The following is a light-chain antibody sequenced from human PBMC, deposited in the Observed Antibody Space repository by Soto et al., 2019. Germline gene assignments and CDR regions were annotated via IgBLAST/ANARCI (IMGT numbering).Light chain of an antibody. J-gene: IGKJ1*01. CDR3: QQYNSYSPP. CDR1: QSISTW. V-gene: IGKV1-5*03. CDR2: KAS. Sequence: DIQMTQSPSTLSASVGDRVTITCRASQSISTWLAWYQQEPGKAPKLLIHKASSLQSGVPSRFSGSGSGTDFTLTISSLHPEDFATYYCQQYNSYSPPFGQGSSVEIK.